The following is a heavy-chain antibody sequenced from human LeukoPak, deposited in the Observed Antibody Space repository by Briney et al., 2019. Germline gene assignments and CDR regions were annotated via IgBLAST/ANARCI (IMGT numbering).Heavy chain of an antibody. V-gene: IGHV3-23*01. D-gene: IGHD3-22*01. CDR3: AKDWDYHDSSGYYGY. CDR1: GFTFSSYA. Sequence: GGSLRLSCAASGFTFSSYAMSWVRQAPGKGLEWVSAISGSGGSTYHADSVKGRFTISRDNSKNTLYLQMNSLRAEDTAVYYCAKDWDYHDSSGYYGYWGQGTLVTVSS. CDR2: ISGSGGST. J-gene: IGHJ4*02.